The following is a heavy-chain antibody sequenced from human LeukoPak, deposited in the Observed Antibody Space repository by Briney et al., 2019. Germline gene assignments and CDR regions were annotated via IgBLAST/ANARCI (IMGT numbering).Heavy chain of an antibody. CDR3: AKVVDLNDISWFDP. Sequence: GRSLRLSCAASGFTFSNYGMHWVRQAPGKGLEWVAVISYDGSNKYYADSVKGRFTISRDNSKNTLYLQMNSLRAEDTAVYYCAKVVDLNDISWFDPWGQGTLVTVSS. J-gene: IGHJ5*02. V-gene: IGHV3-30*18. CDR2: ISYDGSNK. CDR1: GFTFSNYG. D-gene: IGHD3-9*01.